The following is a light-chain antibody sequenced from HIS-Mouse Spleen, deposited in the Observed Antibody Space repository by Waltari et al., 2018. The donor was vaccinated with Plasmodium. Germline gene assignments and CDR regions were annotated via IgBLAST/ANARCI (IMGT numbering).Light chain of an antibody. J-gene: IGLJ2*01. Sequence: QSALTQPPSASGSPGQSVTISCTGTSSDVGGYNYVSWYQQHPGKAPKLMFYEVSKRPSGVPDRFSGSKSGNTASLTVSGLQAEDEADYCCSSYAGSNNLVFGGGTKLTVL. V-gene: IGLV2-8*01. CDR1: SSDVGGYNY. CDR2: EVS. CDR3: SSYAGSNNLV.